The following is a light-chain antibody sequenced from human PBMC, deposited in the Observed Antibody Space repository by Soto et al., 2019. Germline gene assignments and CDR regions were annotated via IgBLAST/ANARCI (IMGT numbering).Light chain of an antibody. V-gene: IGKV1-39*01. CDR1: QTISSW. Sequence: QMTQCPSTLSGSVGDRVTITCRASQTISSWLAWYQQKPGKAPKLLIYAASSLQSGVPSRFSGSGSGTDFTLTISSLQPEDFATYYCQQSYSTPRTCGGGTRWIS. CDR3: QQSYSTPRT. CDR2: AAS. J-gene: IGKJ4*01.